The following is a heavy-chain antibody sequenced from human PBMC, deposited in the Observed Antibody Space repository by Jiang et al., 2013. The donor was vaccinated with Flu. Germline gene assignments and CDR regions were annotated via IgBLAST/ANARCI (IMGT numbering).Heavy chain of an antibody. V-gene: IGHV1-18*01. D-gene: IGHD3-3*01. Sequence: EWMGWISAYNGNTNYAQKLQGRVTMTTDTSTSTAYMELRSLRSDDTAVYYCARGIWSVGFDPWGRGTLVTVSS. J-gene: IGHJ5*02. CDR3: ARGIWSVGFDP. CDR2: ISAYNGNT.